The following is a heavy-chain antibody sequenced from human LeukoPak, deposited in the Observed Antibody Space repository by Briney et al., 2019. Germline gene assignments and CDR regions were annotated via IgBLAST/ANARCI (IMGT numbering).Heavy chain of an antibody. CDR3: ARVGLGKDTAFDI. CDR2: INSNSGDT. CDR1: GYAFTGHY. J-gene: IGHJ3*02. V-gene: IGHV1-2*02. Sequence: VASVKVSCKTSGYAFTGHYIRWVRQAPGQGLEWLGWINSNSGDTKYEEKFQGRVTMTRDTSITTVYMDLTRLTSDDAAVYYCARVGLGKDTAFDIWGQGTMVTVSS. D-gene: IGHD2-15*01.